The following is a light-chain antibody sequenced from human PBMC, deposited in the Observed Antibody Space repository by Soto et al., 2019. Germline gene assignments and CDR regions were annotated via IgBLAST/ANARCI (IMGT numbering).Light chain of an antibody. CDR1: QAISKY. J-gene: IGKJ2*01. CDR3: QQDNNLPYT. Sequence: DIQMTQSPSSLSASLGATVTITCQASQAISKYLHWYHQRPGKAPIVVIYDASNLEAGAPSRFSGGVSGTSFTLTISSRQPEDICTYCCQQDNNLPYTFGQGTKLDIK. CDR2: DAS. V-gene: IGKV1-33*01.